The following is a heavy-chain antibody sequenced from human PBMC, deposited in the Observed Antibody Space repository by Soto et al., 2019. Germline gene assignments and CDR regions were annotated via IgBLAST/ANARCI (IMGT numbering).Heavy chain of an antibody. CDR3: ARAEDYGDLYDY. V-gene: IGHV3-30-3*01. CDR2: ISYDGSNK. CDR1: GFTFSSYA. D-gene: IGHD4-17*01. Sequence: QVQLVESGGGVVQPGRSLRLSCAASGFTFSSYAMHWVRQAPGKGLEWVAVISYDGSNKYYADSVKGRFTISRDNSKNTLYLQMNSLRAEDTAVYYCARAEDYGDLYDYWGQGTLVTVSS. J-gene: IGHJ4*02.